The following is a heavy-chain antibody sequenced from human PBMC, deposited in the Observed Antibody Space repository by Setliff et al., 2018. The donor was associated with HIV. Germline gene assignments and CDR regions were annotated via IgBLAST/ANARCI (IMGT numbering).Heavy chain of an antibody. Sequence: ASVKVSYKASGYTFIGDYIHWVRQAPGQGLEWMGWITPNGDDTHYPQKFEGRVTLTRDTSIATAYMELRSLTSDDTAVYYCARVADRNYDFWSAYEYWGQGTLVTVSS. CDR1: GYTFIGDY. J-gene: IGHJ4*01. CDR2: ITPNGDDT. D-gene: IGHD3-3*01. V-gene: IGHV1-2*02. CDR3: ARVADRNYDFWSAYEY.